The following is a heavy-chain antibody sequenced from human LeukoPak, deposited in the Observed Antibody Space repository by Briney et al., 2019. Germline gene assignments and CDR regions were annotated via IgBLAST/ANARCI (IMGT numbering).Heavy chain of an antibody. Sequence: PGGSLRLSCAASGFTFRNYPIHWVRQAPGKGLEYISVIYSGGTTYYADSVRGRFTISRDNSKNTLYLQMNSLRAEDTAVYYCAREPSYSSSLDYWGQGTLVTVSS. D-gene: IGHD6-6*01. CDR1: GFTFRNYP. CDR2: IYSGGTT. V-gene: IGHV3-53*01. J-gene: IGHJ4*02. CDR3: AREPSYSSSLDY.